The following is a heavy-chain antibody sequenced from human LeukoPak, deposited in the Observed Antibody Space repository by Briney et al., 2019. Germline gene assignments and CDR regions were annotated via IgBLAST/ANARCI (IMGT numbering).Heavy chain of an antibody. Sequence: GGSLRLSCAASRFAFSSYAMTWVRQAPGKGLEWVSTISGSSGNTYYAYSVKGRFTISRDNSKNTLYLQIKSLRAEDTAVYYCAKDAPYYYDSSGYGGAFDIWGQGTMVTVSS. D-gene: IGHD3-22*01. CDR1: RFAFSSYA. J-gene: IGHJ3*02. CDR3: AKDAPYYYDSSGYGGAFDI. V-gene: IGHV3-23*01. CDR2: ISGSSGNT.